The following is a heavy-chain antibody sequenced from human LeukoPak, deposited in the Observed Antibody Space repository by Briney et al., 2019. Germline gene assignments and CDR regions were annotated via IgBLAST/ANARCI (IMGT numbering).Heavy chain of an antibody. Sequence: ASVKVSCKASGYTFASYGISWVRQAPGQGLEWVGWISAYNGNTNYAQKLQGRVTMTTDTSTSTAYMELRSPRSDDTAVYYCARTPALLSAFDIWGQGTMVTVSS. CDR2: ISAYNGNT. CDR3: ARTPALLSAFDI. D-gene: IGHD3-10*01. V-gene: IGHV1-18*01. CDR1: GYTFASYG. J-gene: IGHJ3*02.